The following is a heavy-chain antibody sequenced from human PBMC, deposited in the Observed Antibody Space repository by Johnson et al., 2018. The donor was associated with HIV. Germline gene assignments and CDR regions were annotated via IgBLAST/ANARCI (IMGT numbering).Heavy chain of an antibody. J-gene: IGHJ3*02. CDR2: LSGSGAAT. V-gene: IGHV3-23*04. CDR3: ARDKWELLGAFDI. Sequence: VQLVESGGGLVQPGRSLRLSCTASGFTFGDYAMCWVRQAPGKGLEWVSSLSGSGAATYYADSVKGRFTISRDNSKNTLYLQMNSLRAEDTAVYYCARDKWELLGAFDIWGQGTMVTVSS. D-gene: IGHD1-26*01. CDR1: GFTFGDYA.